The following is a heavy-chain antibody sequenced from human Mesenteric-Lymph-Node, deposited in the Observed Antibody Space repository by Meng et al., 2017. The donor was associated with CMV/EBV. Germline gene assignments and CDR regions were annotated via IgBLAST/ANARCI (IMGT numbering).Heavy chain of an antibody. CDR3: ARGSSYDILTGYFDY. D-gene: IGHD3-9*01. CDR1: GGSFSGYY. CDR2: INHSGST. V-gene: IGHV4-34*01. J-gene: IGHJ4*02. Sequence: QVQFHQWCAGLFKPSEPLSVTCAVYGGSFSGYYWNWIRQSPEKGLEWIGEINHSGSTTYNPSFTSRIITSVDTSTNQISLNMSSVTAADTAVYYCARGSSYDILTGYFDYWGQGALVIVSS.